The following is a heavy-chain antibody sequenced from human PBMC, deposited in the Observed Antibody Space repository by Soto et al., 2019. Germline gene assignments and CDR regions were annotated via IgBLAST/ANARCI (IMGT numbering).Heavy chain of an antibody. Sequence: GGSLRLSCAASGFTFSSYGMHWVRQAPGKGLEWVAVISYDGSNKYYADSVKGRFTISRDNSKNTLYLQMNSLRAEDTAVYYCAKDSDDILTGYPEWYYYYMDVWGKGTTVTVSS. CDR1: GFTFSSYG. D-gene: IGHD3-9*01. CDR2: ISYDGSNK. J-gene: IGHJ6*03. CDR3: AKDSDDILTGYPEWYYYYMDV. V-gene: IGHV3-30*18.